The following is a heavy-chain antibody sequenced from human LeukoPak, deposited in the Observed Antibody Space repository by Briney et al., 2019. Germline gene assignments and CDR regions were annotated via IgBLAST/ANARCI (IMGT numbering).Heavy chain of an antibody. V-gene: IGHV3-23*01. J-gene: IGHJ4*02. CDR1: GFTFSSYA. Sequence: GGSLRLSCAASGFTFSSYAMSWVRQAPGKGLEWVSAISGSGGSTYYADSVKGRFTISRDNSKNTLYLQMNSLRAEDTAVYYCAKDLWKYSGNYQNDYWGQGTLVTVSS. CDR3: AKDLWKYSGNYQNDY. D-gene: IGHD5-12*01. CDR2: ISGSGGST.